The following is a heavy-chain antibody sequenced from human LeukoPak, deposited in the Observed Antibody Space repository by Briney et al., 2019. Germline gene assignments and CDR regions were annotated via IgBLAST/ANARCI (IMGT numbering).Heavy chain of an antibody. J-gene: IGHJ5*01. CDR1: GFTFSSYD. V-gene: IGHV3-48*03. CDR3: AKVKTDILIPDS. Sequence: GGSLRLSCAASGFTFSSYDMNWLRQAPGKGLEWVSYISTSGSTIYYADSVKGRFTISRDNAKNSLYLQMSSLRAEDTAVYYCAKVKTDILIPDSWGQGTLVTVSS. CDR2: ISTSGSTI. D-gene: IGHD2-21*02.